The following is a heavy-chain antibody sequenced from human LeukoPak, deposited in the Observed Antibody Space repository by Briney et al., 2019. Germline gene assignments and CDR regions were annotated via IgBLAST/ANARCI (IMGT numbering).Heavy chain of an antibody. J-gene: IGHJ5*02. D-gene: IGHD3-3*01. CDR2: ISSSSSYI. CDR3: ARGSRITIFGVVLKWFDP. V-gene: IGHV3-21*01. Sequence: GGSLRLSCAASGFTFSSYSMNWVRQAPGKGLEWVSSISSSSSYIYYADSVKGRFTISRDDAKNSLYLQMNSLRAEDTAVYYCARGSRITIFGVVLKWFDPWGQGTLVTVSS. CDR1: GFTFSSYS.